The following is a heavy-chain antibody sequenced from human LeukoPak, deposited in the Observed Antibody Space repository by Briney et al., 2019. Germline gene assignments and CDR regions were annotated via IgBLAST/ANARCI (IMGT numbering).Heavy chain of an antibody. CDR2: ISYDRSNK. CDR3: ARGGSYMDYYYGMDV. J-gene: IGHJ6*02. CDR1: GFTFSSYA. D-gene: IGHD1-26*01. Sequence: PGGSLRLSCAASGFTFSSYAMHWVRQAPGKGLEWVAVISYDRSNKYYADSVKGRFTISRDNSKNTLYLQMNSLRAEDTAVYYCARGGSYMDYYYGMDVWGQGTTVTVSS. V-gene: IGHV3-30-3*01.